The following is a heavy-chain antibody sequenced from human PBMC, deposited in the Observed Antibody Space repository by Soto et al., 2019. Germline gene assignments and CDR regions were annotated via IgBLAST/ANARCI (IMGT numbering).Heavy chain of an antibody. J-gene: IGHJ6*02. CDR3: AKEDAAYSYAIYYYYGMDV. V-gene: IGHV3-23*01. CDR2: ISGSGGST. CDR1: GFTFSSYA. Sequence: PGGSLRLSCAASGFTFSSYAMSWVRQAPGKGLEWVSAISGSGGSTYYADSVEGRFTISRDNSKNTLYLQMNSLRAEDTAVYYCAKEDAAYSYAIYYYYGMDVWGQGTTVTVS. D-gene: IGHD5-18*01.